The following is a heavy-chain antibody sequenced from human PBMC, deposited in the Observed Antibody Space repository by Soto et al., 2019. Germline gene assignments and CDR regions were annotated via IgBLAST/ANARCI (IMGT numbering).Heavy chain of an antibody. Sequence: QLQLQESGPGLAKPSETLSLTCTVSSASISSSSYTWGWIRQPPGKGLEWIGSIYYRGTTYYNPSLNSRVTVSVDTSKNQFSLKVTSVTAADTAVYYCARLHGYCISSSCHGHYAMDVWGQGTTVTVSS. D-gene: IGHD2-2*01. V-gene: IGHV4-39*01. CDR3: ARLHGYCISSSCHGHYAMDV. J-gene: IGHJ6*02. CDR1: SASISSSSYT. CDR2: IYYRGTT.